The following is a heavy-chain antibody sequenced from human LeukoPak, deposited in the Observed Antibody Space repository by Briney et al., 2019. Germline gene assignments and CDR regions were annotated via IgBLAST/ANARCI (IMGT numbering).Heavy chain of an antibody. CDR2: MNPNSGNT. J-gene: IGHJ6*03. Sequence: ASVKVSCKASGYTFTSYDINWVRQATGQGLEWMGWMNPNSGNTGYAQKFQGRVTMTRNTSISTAYMELSSLRSEDTAVYYCARGLSPRRIAIFGVVRGWPGRDYYYYMDVWGKGTTVTVSS. CDR1: GYTFTSYD. V-gene: IGHV1-8*01. D-gene: IGHD3-3*01. CDR3: ARGLSPRRIAIFGVVRGWPGRDYYYYMDV.